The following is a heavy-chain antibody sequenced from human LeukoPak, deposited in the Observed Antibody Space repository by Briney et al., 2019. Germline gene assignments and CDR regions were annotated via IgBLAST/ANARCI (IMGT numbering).Heavy chain of an antibody. CDR1: GGSISSYY. J-gene: IGHJ5*02. Sequence: SETLSLTCTVSGGSISSYYWSWIRQPAGKGLEWIGRIYTSGSTNYNPSLKSRVTMSVDTSKNQFSLKLSSVTAADTAVYYCVRFGGGMGATTRGVWFDPWGQGTLVTVSS. CDR2: IYTSGST. D-gene: IGHD1-26*01. V-gene: IGHV4-4*07. CDR3: VRFGGGMGATTRGVWFDP.